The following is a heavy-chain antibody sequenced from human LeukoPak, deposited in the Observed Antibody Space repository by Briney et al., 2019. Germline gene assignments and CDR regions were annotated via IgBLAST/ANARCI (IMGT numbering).Heavy chain of an antibody. D-gene: IGHD6-13*01. Sequence: PSETLSLTCTVSGGSISSYYWSWIRQAPGKGLEWVSSISSSSYIYYADSVKGRFTISRDNAKNSLYLQMNSLRAEDTAVYYCARGAAGYFDYWGQGTLVTVSS. V-gene: IGHV3-69-1*01. J-gene: IGHJ4*02. CDR2: ISSSSYI. CDR1: GGSISSYY. CDR3: ARGAAGYFDY.